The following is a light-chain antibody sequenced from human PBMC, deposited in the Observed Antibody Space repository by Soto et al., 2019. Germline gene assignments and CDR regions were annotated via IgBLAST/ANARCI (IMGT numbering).Light chain of an antibody. Sequence: QSALTQPASVSGSPGQSITISCTGTSSDVGFYSRVSWIQQHPGKNPKLMIYEVTNRPSGVSSRFSDSKSGNTASLTISGLQAEDEADYDCTSFTNSNTWVFGGGTKLTVL. CDR2: EVT. CDR3: TSFTNSNTWV. J-gene: IGLJ3*02. V-gene: IGLV2-14*01. CDR1: SSDVGFYSR.